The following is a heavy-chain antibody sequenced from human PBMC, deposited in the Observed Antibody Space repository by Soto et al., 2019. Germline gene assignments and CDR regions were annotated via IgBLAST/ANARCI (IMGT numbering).Heavy chain of an antibody. V-gene: IGHV3-30-3*01. CDR3: VRVGGIAAAGPTYYYSYGMDV. CDR2: ISYDGSNK. D-gene: IGHD6-13*01. CDR1: GFTFSSYA. J-gene: IGHJ6*02. Sequence: QVQLVESGGGVVQPGRSLRLSCAASGFTFSSYAMHWVRQAPGKGLEWVAVISYDGSNKYYADSVKGRFTISRDNSKKTLYLEMNRLRAEDTAVYYCVRVGGIAAAGPTYYYSYGMDVWGQGNTVTVSS.